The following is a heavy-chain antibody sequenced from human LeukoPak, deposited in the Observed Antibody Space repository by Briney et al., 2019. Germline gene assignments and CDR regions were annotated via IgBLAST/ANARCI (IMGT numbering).Heavy chain of an antibody. CDR1: GFTFSSYS. J-gene: IGHJ4*02. D-gene: IGHD3-10*01. CDR2: ISSSSSYI. V-gene: IGHV3-21*01. CDR3: ARDMPTYYYGSGSYPLDY. Sequence: GGSLRLSCAASGFTFSSYSTNWVRQAPGKGLEWVSSISSSSSYIYYADSVKGRFTISRDNAKNSLYLQMNSLRAEDTAVYYCARDMPTYYYGSGSYPLDYWGQGTLVTVSS.